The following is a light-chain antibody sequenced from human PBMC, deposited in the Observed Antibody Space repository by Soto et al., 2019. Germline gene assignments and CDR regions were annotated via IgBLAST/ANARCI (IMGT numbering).Light chain of an antibody. CDR1: SRDIDGNNY. V-gene: IGLV2-8*01. CDR2: EVR. CDR3: SSYTGTNNFVV. J-gene: IGLJ1*01. Sequence: QSVLAQPPSASGSPGQSVTISCTGSSRDIDGNNYVSWYQQHPGKAPKLVIYEVRKRLSGVSYRFSGSKSGNTASLTVSVLQAEDEADYYCSSYTGTNNFVVFGPGTKVTVL.